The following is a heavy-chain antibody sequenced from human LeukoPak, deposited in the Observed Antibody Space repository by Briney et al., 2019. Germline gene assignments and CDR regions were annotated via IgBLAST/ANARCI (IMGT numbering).Heavy chain of an antibody. CDR3: ARPYSSSWHGGAFDI. J-gene: IGHJ3*02. D-gene: IGHD6-13*01. CDR2: ISGSGGTT. V-gene: IGHV3-23*01. CDR1: GFTFSSYD. Sequence: GGSLRLSCAASGFTFSSYDKSWVRQAPGKGLEWVSVISGSGGTTYYADSVKGRFTISRDNAKNSLYLQMNSLRAEDTAVYYCARPYSSSWHGGAFDIWGQGTMVTVSS.